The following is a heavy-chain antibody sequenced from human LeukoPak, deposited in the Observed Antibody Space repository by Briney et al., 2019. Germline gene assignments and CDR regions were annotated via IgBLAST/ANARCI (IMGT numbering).Heavy chain of an antibody. Sequence: PSETLSLTCSFYGGSFSGYYCSWIRQAPRKGLEWIGEINHSGNTNYNPSLKSRVTISVDMSKNQCSLKVDSVTVADTAVYYCATTGYSSGVEYLPSDYYYYMDVWGKGTTVTISS. J-gene: IGHJ6*03. V-gene: IGHV4-34*01. D-gene: IGHD3-22*01. CDR1: GGSFSGYY. CDR3: ATTGYSSGVEYLPSDYYYYMDV. CDR2: INHSGNT.